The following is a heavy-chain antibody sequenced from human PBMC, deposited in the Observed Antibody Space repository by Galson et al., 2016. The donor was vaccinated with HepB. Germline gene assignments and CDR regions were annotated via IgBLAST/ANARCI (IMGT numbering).Heavy chain of an antibody. V-gene: IGHV3-11*06. CDR1: GFTFSDYY. Sequence: SLRLSCAASGFTFSDYYMSWLRQAPGKGLEWLSYISTSSTYTNYADSVKGRFTISRDNAKNSLYLQMNSLRAEDTAVYYCARDNPHGDYVGNYLYYGMDVWGQGTTVTVSS. CDR2: ISTSSTYT. D-gene: IGHD2-21*01. CDR3: ARDNPHGDYVGNYLYYGMDV. J-gene: IGHJ6*02.